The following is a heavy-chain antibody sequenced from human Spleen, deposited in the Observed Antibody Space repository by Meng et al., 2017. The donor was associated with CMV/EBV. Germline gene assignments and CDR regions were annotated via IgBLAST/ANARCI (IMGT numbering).Heavy chain of an antibody. CDR1: GGPISSYY. CDR2: IYYSGST. D-gene: IGHD3-10*01. J-gene: IGHJ6*02. Sequence: LSCTVPGGPISSYYWSWIRQPPGKGLEWIGYIYYSGSTNYNPSLKSRVTISVDTSKNQFSLKLSSVTAADTAVYYCARAKSEIPIPMVRGVIIMANDGMDVWGQGTTVTVSS. CDR3: ARAKSEIPIPMVRGVIIMANDGMDV. V-gene: IGHV4-59*01.